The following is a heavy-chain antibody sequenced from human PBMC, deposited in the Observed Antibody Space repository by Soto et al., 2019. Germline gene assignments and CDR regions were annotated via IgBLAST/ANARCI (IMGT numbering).Heavy chain of an antibody. Sequence: SVKVSCKASGFTFTSSAVQWVRQARGQRLEWIGWIVVGSGNTNYAQKFQERVTITRDMSTSTAYMELSSLRSEDTAVYYCAASPHYSGSGSYHYSYYYGMDVWGQGTTVTVSS. D-gene: IGHD3-10*01. CDR2: IVVGSGNT. J-gene: IGHJ6*02. CDR3: AASPHYSGSGSYHYSYYYGMDV. V-gene: IGHV1-58*01. CDR1: GFTFTSSA.